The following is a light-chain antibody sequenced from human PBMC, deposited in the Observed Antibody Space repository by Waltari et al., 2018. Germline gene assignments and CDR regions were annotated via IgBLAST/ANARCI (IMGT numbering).Light chain of an antibody. V-gene: IGLV2-23*02. CDR1: NRYVGNYNY. J-gene: IGLJ2*01. CDR2: GVS. Sequence: QSALTPPASVSGSPGQSITMSCPGTNRYVGNYNYVHWYQHHPGTAPKVIIFGVSKRPSGVSDRFSGSKSGNTASLTISGLQTEDEADYYCCSYAGTSTLIFGGGTKLTVL. CDR3: CSYAGTSTLI.